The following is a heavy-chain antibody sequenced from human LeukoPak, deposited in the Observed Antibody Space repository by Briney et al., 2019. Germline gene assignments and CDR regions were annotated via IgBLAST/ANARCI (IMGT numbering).Heavy chain of an antibody. D-gene: IGHD3-22*01. Sequence: GGSLRLSCAASGLTFSNYAMSWVRQAPGRGLEWVSAISAPGYTTYYADFVKGRFTISRDNSKNTLYLQMNSLSPEARVVYYCAKDRYYNSIELYMDVWGKGTTVTASS. V-gene: IGHV3-23*01. CDR3: AKDRYYNSIELYMDV. CDR1: GLTFSNYA. J-gene: IGHJ6*03. CDR2: ISAPGYTT.